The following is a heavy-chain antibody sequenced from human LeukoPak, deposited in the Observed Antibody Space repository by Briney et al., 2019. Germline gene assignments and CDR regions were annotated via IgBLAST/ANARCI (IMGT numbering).Heavy chain of an antibody. Sequence: GGSLRLSCAASGFTFSSYAMSWVRQAPGKGLEWVSAISGSGGSTYYADSVKGRFTISRDNSKNTLYLQMNSLRAEDTAVYYCAKDLSVPPRLSWFDPWGQGTLVTVSS. V-gene: IGHV3-23*01. D-gene: IGHD1-14*01. J-gene: IGHJ5*02. CDR3: AKDLSVPPRLSWFDP. CDR1: GFTFSSYA. CDR2: ISGSGGST.